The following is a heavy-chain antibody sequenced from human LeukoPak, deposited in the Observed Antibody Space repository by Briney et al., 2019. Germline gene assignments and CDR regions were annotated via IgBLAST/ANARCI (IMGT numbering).Heavy chain of an antibody. V-gene: IGHV3-30-3*01. CDR2: ISYDGSNK. Sequence: GGSLRLSCAASGFTLSSYAMHWVRQAPGKGLEWVAVISYDGSNKYYADSVKGRFTISRDNSKNTLYLQMNSLRAEDTAVYYCAREEGQGYYDSSGYFRGYYFDYWGQGTLVTVSS. CDR3: AREEGQGYYDSSGYFRGYYFDY. J-gene: IGHJ4*02. D-gene: IGHD3-22*01. CDR1: GFTLSSYA.